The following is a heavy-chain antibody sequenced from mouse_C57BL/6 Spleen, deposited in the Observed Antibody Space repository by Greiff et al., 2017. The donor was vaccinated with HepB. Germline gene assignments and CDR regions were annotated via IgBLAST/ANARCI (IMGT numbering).Heavy chain of an antibody. J-gene: IGHJ4*01. D-gene: IGHD4-1*01. CDR2: ISYDGSN. V-gene: IGHV3-6*01. CDR3: ARGGLTGYYDAMDY. CDR1: GYSITSGYY. Sequence: EVQVVESGPGLVKPSQSLSLTCSVTGYSITSGYYWNWIRQFPGNKLEWMGYISYDGSNNYNPSLKNRISITRDTSKNQFFLKLNSVTTEDTSTYYCARGGLTGYYDAMDYWGQGTSVTVSS.